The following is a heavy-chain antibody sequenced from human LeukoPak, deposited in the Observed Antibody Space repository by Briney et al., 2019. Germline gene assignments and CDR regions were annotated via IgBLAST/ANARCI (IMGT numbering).Heavy chain of an antibody. CDR2: IYYSGST. J-gene: IGHJ4*02. Sequence: SETLSLTCTVSGGSISSYYWSWIRQPPGKGLEWIGYIYYSGSTNYNPSLKSRVTISVDTSKNQFSLKLSSVTAADTAVYYCARVGARGDYTLDYWGQGTLVTVSS. V-gene: IGHV4-59*01. CDR3: ARVGARGDYTLDY. CDR1: GGSISSYY. D-gene: IGHD4-17*01.